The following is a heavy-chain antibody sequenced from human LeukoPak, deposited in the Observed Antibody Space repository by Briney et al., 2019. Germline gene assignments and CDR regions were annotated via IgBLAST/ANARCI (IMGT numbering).Heavy chain of an antibody. D-gene: IGHD2-2*01. J-gene: IGHJ6*03. CDR3: AGGVPAANYYYYYYMDV. CDR2: ISYDGSNK. CDR1: GFTFTNYW. V-gene: IGHV3-30-3*01. Sequence: GGSLRLSCAASGFTFTNYWMSWVRQAPGKGLEWVAVISYDGSNKYYADSVKGRFTISRDNSKNTLYLQMNSLRAEDTAVYYCAGGVPAANYYYYYYMDVWGKGTTVTVSS.